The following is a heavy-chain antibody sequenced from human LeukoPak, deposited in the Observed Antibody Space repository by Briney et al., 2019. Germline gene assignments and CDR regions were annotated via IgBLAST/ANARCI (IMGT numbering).Heavy chain of an antibody. V-gene: IGHV4-31*03. D-gene: IGHD5-24*01. CDR1: GGSISSGGYY. CDR3: ARGVEMATIPDY. CDR2: IYNSGST. Sequence: SVTLSLTCTVSGGSISSGGYYWSWIRQHPGKGLEWIGYIYNSGSTYYNPSLKSRVTISVDTSKNQFSLKLSSVTAADTAVYYCARGVEMATIPDYWGQGTLVTVSS. J-gene: IGHJ4*02.